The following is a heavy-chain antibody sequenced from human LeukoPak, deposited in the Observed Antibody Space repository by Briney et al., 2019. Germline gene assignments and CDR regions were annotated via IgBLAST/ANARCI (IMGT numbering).Heavy chain of an antibody. V-gene: IGHV4-4*07. CDR3: ARGFEYSTSSRLGYYYFYMDV. Sequence: SETLSLTCTVSGGSISSYYWNWIRQPAGKGLEWIGHIYTSGSTNYNPSLKSRVTMSVDTSKNQFSLKLSSVTAADTAVFYCARGFEYSTSSRLGYYYFYMDVWGIGTTVTVSS. CDR1: GGSISSYY. D-gene: IGHD6-6*01. J-gene: IGHJ6*03. CDR2: IYTSGST.